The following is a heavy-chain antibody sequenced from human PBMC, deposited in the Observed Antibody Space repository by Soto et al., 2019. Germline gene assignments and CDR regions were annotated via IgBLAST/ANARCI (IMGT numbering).Heavy chain of an antibody. J-gene: IGHJ6*02. Sequence: GASVKVSCKASGYTFTSYAMHWVRQAPGQRLEWMGWINAGNGNTKYSQKFQGRVTITRDTSASTAYMELSSLRSEDTAVYYCARDCETGTTGIYGMDVWGQGTTVTV. CDR2: INAGNGNT. D-gene: IGHD1-7*01. CDR1: GYTFTSYA. CDR3: ARDCETGTTGIYGMDV. V-gene: IGHV1-3*01.